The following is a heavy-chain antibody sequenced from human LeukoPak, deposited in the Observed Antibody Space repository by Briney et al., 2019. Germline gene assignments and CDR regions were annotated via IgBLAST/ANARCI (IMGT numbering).Heavy chain of an antibody. Sequence: PGGSLRLSCAASGFTVSSNYMSWVRQAPGKGLEWVSVIYSGGSTYYADSVKGRFTISRDNAKNSLYLQMNSLRAEDTAVYYCARARQYGSGSYYRGDFDYWGQGTLVTVSS. V-gene: IGHV3-66*01. J-gene: IGHJ4*02. CDR2: IYSGGST. D-gene: IGHD3-10*01. CDR3: ARARQYGSGSYYRGDFDY. CDR1: GFTVSSNY.